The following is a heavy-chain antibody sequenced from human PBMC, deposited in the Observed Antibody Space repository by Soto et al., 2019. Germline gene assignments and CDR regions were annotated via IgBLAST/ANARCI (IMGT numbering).Heavy chain of an antibody. V-gene: IGHV4-61*03. CDR3: ARGAGFSYASTWFDI. CDR1: GGSVSSGTYY. CDR2: IYYTGST. Sequence: SETLSLTCTVFGGSVSSGTYYWSWIRQAPGKGLEWVGHIYYTGSTNYNPSLNNRVTISVDTSKNHFSLQLTSVTAADTAVYYCARGAGFSYASTWFDIWGQGTLVTVSS. D-gene: IGHD5-18*01. J-gene: IGHJ5*02.